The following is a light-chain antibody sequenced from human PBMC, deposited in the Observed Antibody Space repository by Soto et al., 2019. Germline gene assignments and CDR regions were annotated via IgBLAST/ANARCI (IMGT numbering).Light chain of an antibody. CDR1: SSNIGAGYD. Sequence: QSVLTQPPSVSGAPGQRVTISCTGSSSNIGAGYDVHWYQQFPGTAPKLLIYGNSNRPSGVPDRFSGSKSGTSASLAITGLQAEDEADYYCQSYDSSLRSVVFGGGTKLTVL. J-gene: IGLJ2*01. CDR3: QSYDSSLRSVV. CDR2: GNS. V-gene: IGLV1-40*01.